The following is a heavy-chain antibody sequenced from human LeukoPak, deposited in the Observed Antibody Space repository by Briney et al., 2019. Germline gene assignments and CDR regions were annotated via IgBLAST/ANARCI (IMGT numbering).Heavy chain of an antibody. CDR3: TRAALPHDSSGYSFYYYGMDV. CDR2: IRSKAYGGTT. V-gene: IGHV3-49*04. CDR1: GFTFGDYA. Sequence: GGSLRLSCTASGFTFGDYAMSWVRQAPGKGLEWVGFIRSKAYGGTTEYAASVKGRFTISRDDSKSIAYLQMNRLKTENTAVYYCTRAALPHDSSGYSFYYYGMDVWGKGTTVTVSS. J-gene: IGHJ6*04. D-gene: IGHD3-22*01.